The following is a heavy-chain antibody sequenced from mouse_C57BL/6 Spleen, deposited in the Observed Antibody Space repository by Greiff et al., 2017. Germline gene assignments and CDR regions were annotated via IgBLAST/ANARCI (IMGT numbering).Heavy chain of an antibody. V-gene: IGHV1-54*01. Sequence: QVQLQQSGAELVRPGTSVKVSCKASGYAFTNYLIEWVKQRPGQGLEWIGVINPGSGGTNYNEKFKGKATLTADKSSSTAYMQLSSLTSEDSAVYFCARGTHYYFDYWGQGTTLTVSS. J-gene: IGHJ2*01. D-gene: IGHD3-3*01. CDR1: GYAFTNYL. CDR3: ARGTHYYFDY. CDR2: INPGSGGT.